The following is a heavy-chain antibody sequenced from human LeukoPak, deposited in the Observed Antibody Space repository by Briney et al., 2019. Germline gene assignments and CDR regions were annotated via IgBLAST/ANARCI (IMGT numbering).Heavy chain of an antibody. CDR1: GGTFSSYA. Sequence: ASVKVSCKASGGTFSSYAISWVRQAPGQVLEWMGGIIPIFGTANYAQKFQGRVTITADESTSTAYMELSSLRSEDTAVYYCARKDQWGAQDYWGQGTLVTVSS. V-gene: IGHV1-69*13. CDR3: ARKDQWGAQDY. CDR2: IIPIFGTA. D-gene: IGHD3-16*01. J-gene: IGHJ4*02.